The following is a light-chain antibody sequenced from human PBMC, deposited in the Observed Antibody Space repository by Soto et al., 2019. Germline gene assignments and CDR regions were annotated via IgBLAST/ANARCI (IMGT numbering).Light chain of an antibody. CDR1: SSDIGAYNY. V-gene: IGLV2-14*03. Sequence: QSVLTQPASVSGSPGQWITISCTGTSSDIGAYNYVSWYQQHPGKAPKLMLYDVNNRPSGVSNRFSGSKSGNTASLTISGLQAEDEADYYCTSWTTSTTMIFGGGTKVTVL. CDR2: DVN. J-gene: IGLJ2*01. CDR3: TSWTTSTTMI.